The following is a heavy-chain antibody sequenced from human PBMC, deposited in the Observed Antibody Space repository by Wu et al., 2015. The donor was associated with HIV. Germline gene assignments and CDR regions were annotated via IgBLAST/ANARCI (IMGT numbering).Heavy chain of an antibody. Sequence: QVQLVQSGAEVKKPGASVKVSCKASGYTFTGYYMHWVRQAPGQGLEWMGWINPNSGGANYAQKFQGRVTMTRDTSISTVYMELSRLRSDDTAVYYCARDRRWELSGYYGMDVWGQGTTVTVSS. CDR3: ARDRRWELSGYYGMDV. V-gene: IGHV1-2*02. J-gene: IGHJ6*02. CDR1: GYTFTGYY. CDR2: INPNSGGA. D-gene: IGHD1-26*01.